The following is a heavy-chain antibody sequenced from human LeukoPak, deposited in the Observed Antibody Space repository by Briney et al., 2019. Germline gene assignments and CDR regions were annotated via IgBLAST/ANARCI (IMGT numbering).Heavy chain of an antibody. J-gene: IGHJ4*02. V-gene: IGHV1-24*01. Sequence: ASVKVSCKASGYTFTSYGISWVRQAPGKGLEWMGGFDPEDGETIYAQKFQGRVTMTEDTSTDTAYMELSSLRSEDTAVYYCATTKNWNLYYFDYWGQGTLVTVSS. CDR2: FDPEDGET. D-gene: IGHD1-1*01. CDR1: GYTFTSYG. CDR3: ATTKNWNLYYFDY.